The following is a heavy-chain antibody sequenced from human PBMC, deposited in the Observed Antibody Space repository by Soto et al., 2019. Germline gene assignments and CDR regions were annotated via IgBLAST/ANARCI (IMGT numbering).Heavy chain of an antibody. CDR3: ASPTMDYYYYYGMDV. J-gene: IGHJ6*02. CDR2: IIPIFGTA. D-gene: IGHD3-10*01. Sequence: QVQLVQSGAEVKKPGSTVKVSCKASGGAFSSYAISWERQAPGQGLEWMGGIIPIFGTANYAQKFQGRVTITADKSTSTAYMELSSLRSDDTAVYYCASPTMDYYYYYGMDVWGQGTTVTVSS. V-gene: IGHV1-69*14. CDR1: GGAFSSYA.